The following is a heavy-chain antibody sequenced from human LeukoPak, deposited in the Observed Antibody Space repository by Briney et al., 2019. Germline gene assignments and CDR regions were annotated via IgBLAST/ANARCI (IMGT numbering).Heavy chain of an antibody. V-gene: IGHV3-20*04. D-gene: IGHD6-19*01. J-gene: IGHJ3*02. CDR1: GFTFDDYG. CDR3: AKGLSSGWPDAFDI. Sequence: GGSLRLSCAASGFTFDDYGMSWVRQAPGKGLEWVSGINWNGGSTGYADSVKGRFTISRDNSKNTLYLQMNSLRAEDTAVYYCAKGLSSGWPDAFDIWGQGTMVTVSP. CDR2: INWNGGST.